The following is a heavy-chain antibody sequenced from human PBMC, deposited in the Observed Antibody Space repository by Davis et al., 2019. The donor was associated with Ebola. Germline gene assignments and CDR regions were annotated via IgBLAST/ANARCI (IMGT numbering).Heavy chain of an antibody. J-gene: IGHJ4*02. CDR3: TRGSGTYD. CDR2: IKSQIDGGTT. CDR1: GFTFSSYS. V-gene: IGHV3-15*06. Sequence: GESLKISCAASGFTFSSYSMNWVRQAPGKGLEWVGRIKSQIDGGTTHYAARVKGRFTISRDDSKNTLYLQMNGLKTEDTALYYCTRGSGTYDWGQGTLVTVSS. D-gene: IGHD1-26*01.